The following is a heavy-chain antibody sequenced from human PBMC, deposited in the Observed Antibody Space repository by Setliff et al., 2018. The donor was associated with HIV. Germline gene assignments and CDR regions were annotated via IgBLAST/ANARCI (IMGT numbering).Heavy chain of an antibody. D-gene: IGHD4-17*01. Sequence: SETLSLTCTVSGGSISRGSYYWSWIRQPAGKGLEWIGHIYTSGITNYNPSLKSRVTISVETSKNQFSLRLSSVTAADTAVYYCARLHGDFYFDLWGQGTLVTVSS. CDR2: IYTSGIT. CDR3: ARLHGDFYFDL. V-gene: IGHV4-61*10. CDR1: GGSISRGSYY. J-gene: IGHJ4*02.